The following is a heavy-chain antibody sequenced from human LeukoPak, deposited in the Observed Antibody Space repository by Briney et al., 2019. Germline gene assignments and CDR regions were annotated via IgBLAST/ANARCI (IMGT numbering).Heavy chain of an antibody. CDR3: VGLRVGHYYYYYMDV. Sequence: SETLSLTCTVSGGSISSSRYYWGWIRQPPGKGLEWIGSIYYSGSTYYNPSLKSRVTISVDTSKNQFSLKLSSVTAADTAVYYCVGLRVGHYYYYYMDVWGKGTTVTVSS. J-gene: IGHJ6*03. CDR1: GGSISSSRYY. V-gene: IGHV4-39*07. D-gene: IGHD3/OR15-3a*01. CDR2: IYYSGST.